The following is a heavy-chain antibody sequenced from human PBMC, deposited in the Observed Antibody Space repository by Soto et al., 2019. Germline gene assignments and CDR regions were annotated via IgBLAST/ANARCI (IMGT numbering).Heavy chain of an antibody. V-gene: IGHV1-18*01. CDR1: GYIFINYG. Sequence: QVQLVQSGAEVKKPGASVKVSCKASGYIFINYGISWVRQAPGQGLEWMGWINSYNGNTNSAQKVQSRVTMTTDTSTKAAYMELRSLTADDTAVYYCARSAGVVDGDDYWGQGTLVTVSS. J-gene: IGHJ4*02. CDR2: INSYNGNT. CDR3: ARSAGVVDGDDY. D-gene: IGHD3-10*01.